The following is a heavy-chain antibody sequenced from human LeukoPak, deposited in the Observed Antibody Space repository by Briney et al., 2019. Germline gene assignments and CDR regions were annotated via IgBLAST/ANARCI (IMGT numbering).Heavy chain of an antibody. D-gene: IGHD6-13*01. CDR3: VRARGCSNCVLTDGFDS. V-gene: IGHV1-18*01. CDR2: ISNFDGDT. J-gene: IGHJ3*01. Sequence: GASVKVSCKASGRLFTSYGIAWVRQAPGEGLEWVGWISNFDGDTKVAENLQGRVTQTTDSSTSTAYMVLTNLKFDDTAVYYCVRARGCSNCVLTDGFDSWGQGTKVTVSS. CDR1: GRLFTSYG.